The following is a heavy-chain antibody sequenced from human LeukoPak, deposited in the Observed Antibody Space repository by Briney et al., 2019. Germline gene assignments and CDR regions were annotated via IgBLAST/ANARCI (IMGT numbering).Heavy chain of an antibody. CDR2: IRQDGSET. D-gene: IGHD2-8*01. CDR3: ARKGGTRGPLNY. CDR1: GFTFSNYW. J-gene: IGHJ4*02. Sequence: GESLRLSCAASGFTFSNYWMSWVRQAPGKGLEWVANIRQDGSETYCVDSVKGRFTISRDNAKNSLFLQMNSLTAEDTAVYYCARKGGTRGPLNYWGQGTLVTVSS. V-gene: IGHV3-7*01.